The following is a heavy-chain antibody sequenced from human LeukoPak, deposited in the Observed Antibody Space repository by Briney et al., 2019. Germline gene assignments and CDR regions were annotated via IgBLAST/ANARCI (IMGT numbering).Heavy chain of an antibody. D-gene: IGHD6-13*01. CDR1: GFTFSSYA. CDR3: AKDLRPGYSSSWYANYFDY. V-gene: IGHV3-23*01. CDR2: ISGSGGST. Sequence: PGGSLRLSCAASGFTFSSYAMSWVRRAPGKGLEWVSAISGSGGSTYYADSVKGRFTISRDNSKNTLYLQMNSLRAEDTAVYYCAKDLRPGYSSSWYANYFDYWGQGTLVTVSS. J-gene: IGHJ4*02.